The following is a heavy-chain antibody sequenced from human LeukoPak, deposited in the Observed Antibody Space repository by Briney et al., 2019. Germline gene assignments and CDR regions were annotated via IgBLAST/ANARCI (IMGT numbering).Heavy chain of an antibody. J-gene: IGHJ4*02. CDR1: GYSISSGYS. CDR2: IYHSGST. D-gene: IGHD3-10*01. CDR3: AREPKYSSGSYYLDY. V-gene: IGHV4-38-2*02. Sequence: SENLSLTCAVSGYSISSGYSWGWIRQPPGKGLEWIGSIYHSGSTYYNPSLKSRVTLSVDTSKNQFYLKLSSVTAADTAVYYCAREPKYSSGSYYLDYWGQGTLVTVSS.